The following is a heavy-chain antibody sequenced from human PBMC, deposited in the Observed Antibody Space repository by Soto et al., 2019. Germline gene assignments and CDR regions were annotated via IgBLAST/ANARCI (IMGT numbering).Heavy chain of an antibody. D-gene: IGHD6-13*01. CDR2: INAGNGNT. CDR1: GYTFTSYA. CDR3: ARDPSSSWYWFDP. Sequence: ASVKVSCKASGYTFTSYAMHWVRQAPGQRLEWMGWINAGNGNTKYSQKFQGRVTITRDTSASTAYMELSSLRSEDTAVYYCARDPSSSWYWFDPWGQGTLVTAPQ. J-gene: IGHJ5*02. V-gene: IGHV1-3*01.